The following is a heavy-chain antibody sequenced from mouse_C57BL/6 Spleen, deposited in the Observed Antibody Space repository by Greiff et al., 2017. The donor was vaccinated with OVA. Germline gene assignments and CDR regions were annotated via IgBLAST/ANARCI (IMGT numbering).Heavy chain of an antibody. CDR1: GFTFSSYA. V-gene: IGHV5-4*01. CDR3: ARDGGYYGMDY. J-gene: IGHJ4*01. CDR2: ISDGGSYT. D-gene: IGHD1-1*02. Sequence: EVQRVESGGGLVKPGGSLKLSCAASGFTFSSYAMSWVRQTPEKRLEWVATISDGGSYTYYPDNVKGRFTISRDNAKNNLYLQMSHLKSEDTAMYYCARDGGYYGMDYWGQGTSVTVSS.